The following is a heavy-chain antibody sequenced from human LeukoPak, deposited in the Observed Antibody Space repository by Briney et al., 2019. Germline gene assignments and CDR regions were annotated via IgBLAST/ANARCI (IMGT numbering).Heavy chain of an antibody. D-gene: IGHD3-22*01. CDR2: IIPIFGTA. V-gene: IGHV1-69*05. CDR1: GGTFSSYA. CDR3: ASPNTYYYDSSGYIDY. J-gene: IGHJ4*02. Sequence: EASVKVSCKASGGTFSSYAISWVRQAPGQGLEGMGGIIPIFGTANYAQKFQGRVTITTDESTSTAYMELSSLRSEDTAVYYCASPNTYYYDSSGYIDYWRQGTLVTVSS.